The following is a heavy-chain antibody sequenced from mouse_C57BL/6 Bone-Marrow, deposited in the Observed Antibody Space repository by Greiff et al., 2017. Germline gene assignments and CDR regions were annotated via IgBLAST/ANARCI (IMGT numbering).Heavy chain of an antibody. CDR2: IDPSDSYT. J-gene: IGHJ3*01. Sequence: QVQLKQPGAELVKPGASVKLSCKASGYTFTSYWMQWVKQRPGQGLEWIGEIDPSDSYTNYNQKFKGKATLTVDTSSSTAYMQLSSLTSEDSAVYYCARSGYDGYRAWFAYWGQGTLVTVSA. CDR1: GYTFTSYW. V-gene: IGHV1-50*01. D-gene: IGHD2-3*01. CDR3: ARSGYDGYRAWFAY.